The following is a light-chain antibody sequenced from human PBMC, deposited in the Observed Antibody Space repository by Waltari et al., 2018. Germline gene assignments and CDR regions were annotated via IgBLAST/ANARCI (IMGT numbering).Light chain of an antibody. CDR1: TFGNKF. J-gene: IGLJ2*01. CDR3: QAWDSSTVV. CDR2: QDK. Sequence: SYELTQPPSVSASPGPTASVTCSGDTFGNKFAFWYQQKPGQSPVLVIYQDKKRPSGIPERFSGSNSGNTATLTISGTQAMDEADYYCQAWDSSTVVFGGGTKLTVL. V-gene: IGLV3-1*01.